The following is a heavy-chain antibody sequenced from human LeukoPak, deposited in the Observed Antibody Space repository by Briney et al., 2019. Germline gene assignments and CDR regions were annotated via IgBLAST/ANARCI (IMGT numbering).Heavy chain of an antibody. CDR1: GGSISSGGYY. J-gene: IGHJ5*02. D-gene: IGHD2-2*02. CDR3: ARADSLGYCSSTSCYTFDWFDP. CDR2: IYYSGST. Sequence: SQTLSLTCTVSGGSISSGGYYWSWIRQHPGKGLEWIGYIYYSGSTYYNPSLKSRVTISVDTSKNQFSLKLSSVTAADTAVYYCARADSLGYCSSTSCYTFDWFDPWAREPWSPSPQ. V-gene: IGHV4-31*03.